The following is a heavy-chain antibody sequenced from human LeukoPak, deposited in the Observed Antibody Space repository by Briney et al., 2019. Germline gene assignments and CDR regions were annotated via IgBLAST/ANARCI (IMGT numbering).Heavy chain of an antibody. CDR2: ISATGGTT. Sequence: GGSLRLSCAASGFTFSSYGMSWVRQAPGKGLEWVSAISATGGTTYYADSVKGRFTISRDNAKNSLYLRMNSLRAEDTAVYYCARGGCGGSCYARRMDVWGKGTTVTVSS. CDR1: GFTFSSYG. J-gene: IGHJ6*03. V-gene: IGHV3-23*01. CDR3: ARGGCGGSCYARRMDV. D-gene: IGHD2-15*01.